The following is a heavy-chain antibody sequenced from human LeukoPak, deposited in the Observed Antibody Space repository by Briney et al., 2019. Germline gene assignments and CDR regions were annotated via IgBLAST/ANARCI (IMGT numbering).Heavy chain of an antibody. CDR2: ISYEKNEE. Sequence: GGSLRLSCAASGFTLTSYGMHWVHQAPGKGLEWVAVISYEKNEEFYADSVKGRSTISRDSSKNTLYLQMNSLRPEDTAVYYCVKGRSGSSYSPSDSWGQGTLVTVSS. D-gene: IGHD2-15*01. J-gene: IGHJ4*02. V-gene: IGHV3-30*18. CDR3: VKGRSGSSYSPSDS. CDR1: GFTLTSYG.